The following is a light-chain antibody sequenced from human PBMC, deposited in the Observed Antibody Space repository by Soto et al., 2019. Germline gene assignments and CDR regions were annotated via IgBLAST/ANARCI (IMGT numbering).Light chain of an antibody. J-gene: IGKJ1*01. V-gene: IGKV3-15*01. CDR1: QSVRSN. CDR2: DAS. CDR3: QQYDNWPRT. Sequence: EKVMTQSPATLSVSPGERATLSCRASQSVRSNLAWYQQKPGQPPRLLIYDASTRATRIPSRFSGSGSGTEFILTISSLQSEDFAVYYCQQYDNWPRTFGQGTKVDIK.